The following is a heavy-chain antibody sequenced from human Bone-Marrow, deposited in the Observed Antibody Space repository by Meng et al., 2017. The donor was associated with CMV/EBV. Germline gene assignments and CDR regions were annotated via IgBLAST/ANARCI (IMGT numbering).Heavy chain of an antibody. CDR1: GFTFSSYA. J-gene: IGHJ4*02. CDR2: ISYDGSNK. D-gene: IGHD5-18*01. CDR3: ARSTAVVSFDY. V-gene: IGHV3-30-3*01. Sequence: GESLKISCAASGFTFSSYAMHWVRQAPGKGLEWVAVISYDGSNKYYADSVKGRFTISRDNSKNTLYLQMNSLRAEDTAVYYCARSTAVVSFDYWGQGTLVTVSS.